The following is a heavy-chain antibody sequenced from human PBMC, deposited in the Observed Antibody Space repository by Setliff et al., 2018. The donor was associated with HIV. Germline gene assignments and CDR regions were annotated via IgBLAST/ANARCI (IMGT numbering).Heavy chain of an antibody. Sequence: SETLSLTCTVPGGSISGYYWSWIRQPPGKGLEWIGYIYTSGSTNYNPSLKNRVTISVDTSKNTFSLKLSSVAAADTAVYYCAICGGDCYSLDYWGQGTLVTVSS. V-gene: IGHV4-4*08. CDR2: IYTSGST. CDR1: GGSISGYY. J-gene: IGHJ4*02. CDR3: AICGGDCYSLDY. D-gene: IGHD2-21*02.